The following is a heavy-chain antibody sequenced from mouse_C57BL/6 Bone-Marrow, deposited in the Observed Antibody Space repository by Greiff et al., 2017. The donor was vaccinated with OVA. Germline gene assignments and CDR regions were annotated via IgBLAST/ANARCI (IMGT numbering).Heavy chain of an antibody. J-gene: IGHJ4*01. V-gene: IGHV1-50*01. CDR1: GYTFTSYW. Sequence: QVQLKQPGAELVKPGASVKLSCKASGYTFTSYWMQWVKQRPGQGLEWIGEIDPSDSYTNYNQKFKGKATLTVDTSSSTAYRQLSSLTSEDSAVYYCARSSNYEGDYAMDYWGQGTSVTVSS. CDR2: IDPSDSYT. CDR3: ARSSNYEGDYAMDY. D-gene: IGHD2-5*01.